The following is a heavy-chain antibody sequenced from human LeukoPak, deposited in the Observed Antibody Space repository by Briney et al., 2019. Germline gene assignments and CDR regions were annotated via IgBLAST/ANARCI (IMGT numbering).Heavy chain of an antibody. CDR1: GYIFTAYH. Sequence: EASVKVSCKPSGYIFTAYHLHWVRQAPGQGLEWMGRIIPNSGATNYAQNFQGRVIMTRDTSISTAYMELSRLTPDDTAVYYCARGISTGFDIWSQGTMVTVSS. D-gene: IGHD2-21*01. CDR3: ARGISTGFDI. V-gene: IGHV1-2*06. J-gene: IGHJ3*02. CDR2: IIPNSGAT.